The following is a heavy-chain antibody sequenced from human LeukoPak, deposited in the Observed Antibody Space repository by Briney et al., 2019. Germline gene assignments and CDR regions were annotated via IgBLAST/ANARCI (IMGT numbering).Heavy chain of an antibody. D-gene: IGHD6-19*01. CDR2: INHSGST. V-gene: IGHV4-34*01. CDR3: ARGPGSGWNVGFDY. CDR1: GGSFSGYY. J-gene: IGHJ4*02. Sequence: SETLSLTCAVYGGSFSGYYWSWIRQPPGKGLEWIGEINHSGSTNYNPSLKSRVTISVDTSKNQFSLKLSSVSAADTAVYYCARGPGSGWNVGFDYWGQGTLVTVSS.